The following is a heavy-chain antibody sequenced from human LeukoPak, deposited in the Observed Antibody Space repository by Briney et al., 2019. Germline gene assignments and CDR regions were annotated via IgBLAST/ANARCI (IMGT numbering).Heavy chain of an antibody. J-gene: IGHJ4*02. CDR1: GGSISSYY. V-gene: IGHV4-59*01. D-gene: IGHD3-10*01. Sequence: PSETLSLTCTVSGGSISSYYWSWIRQPPGKGLEWIGYIYYSGSTNYNPSLKSRVTISVDTSKNQFSLKLSSVTAADTAVYYCARLDYYGSGSYYYYFDYWGQGTLVTVSS. CDR2: IYYSGST. CDR3: ARLDYYGSGSYYYYFDY.